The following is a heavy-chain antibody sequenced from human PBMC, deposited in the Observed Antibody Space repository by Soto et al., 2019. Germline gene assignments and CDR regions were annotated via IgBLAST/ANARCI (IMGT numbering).Heavy chain of an antibody. V-gene: IGHV1-3*01. D-gene: IGHD6-19*01. CDR2: IDVGSGNT. CDR1: GFTLSSSA. CDR3: ARGVAGPLHWFDP. J-gene: IGHJ5*02. Sequence: GASVKVSCKTSGFTLSSSAVHWVRQARGHRLQWIGWIDVGSGNTKYSQKFQGRVTITRDTSASTAYMELSSLRSEDTAVYYCARGVAGPLHWFDPWGQGTLVTVSS.